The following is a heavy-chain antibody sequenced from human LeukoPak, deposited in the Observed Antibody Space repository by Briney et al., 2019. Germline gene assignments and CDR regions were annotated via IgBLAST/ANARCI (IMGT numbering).Heavy chain of an antibody. D-gene: IGHD6-13*01. V-gene: IGHV3-9*01. CDR3: AKALFSSWYEAFDY. Sequence: GGSLRLSCAASGFTFSSYSMNWVRQAPGKGLEWVSGISWNSGSIGYADSVKGRFTISRDNAKNSLYLQMNSLRAEDTALYYCAKALFSSWYEAFDYWGQGTLVTVSS. CDR2: ISWNSGSI. J-gene: IGHJ4*02. CDR1: GFTFSSYS.